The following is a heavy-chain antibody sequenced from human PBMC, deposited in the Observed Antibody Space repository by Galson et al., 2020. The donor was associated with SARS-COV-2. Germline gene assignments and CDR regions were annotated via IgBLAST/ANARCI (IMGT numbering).Heavy chain of an antibody. Sequence: GGSLRLSCAASGFTFSTYELNWVRQAPGKGLEWVSYISSSSSSIFHADSVKGRFTISRDNAKNSMFLQMNSLRAEDTAIYYCTLCSGGNCYAGAFDIWGLGTMVTVSS. CDR1: GFTFSTYE. CDR2: ISSSSSSI. CDR3: TLCSGGNCYAGAFDI. V-gene: IGHV3-48*03. D-gene: IGHD2-15*01. J-gene: IGHJ3*02.